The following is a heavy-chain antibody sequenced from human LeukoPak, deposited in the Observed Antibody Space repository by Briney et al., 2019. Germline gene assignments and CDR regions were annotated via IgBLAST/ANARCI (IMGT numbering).Heavy chain of an antibody. CDR1: GGSISSGDYY. Sequence: SQTLSLTCTVSGGSISSGDYYWSWVRQPPGKGLEWIGYIYYSGSTYYNPSPKSRVTISVDTSKNQFSLKLGSVTAADTAVYYCARAISRESGWYNYWGQGTLVTVSS. J-gene: IGHJ4*02. D-gene: IGHD6-19*01. CDR3: ARAISRESGWYNY. V-gene: IGHV4-30-4*08. CDR2: IYYSGST.